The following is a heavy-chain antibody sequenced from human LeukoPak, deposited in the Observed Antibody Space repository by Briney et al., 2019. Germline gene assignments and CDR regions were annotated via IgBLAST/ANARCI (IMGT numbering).Heavy chain of an antibody. Sequence: RGESLKISCKGSGNNFTNYWIGWVRQMPGKGLEWMGIIYPGDSDTRYSPSFQGQVTISADKSISTAYLQWSSLKASDTAMYYCVRITTYYESDGYYDNPFDYWGQGTLVTVSS. CDR3: VRITTYYESDGYYDNPFDY. CDR2: IYPGDSDT. CDR1: GNNFTNYW. J-gene: IGHJ4*02. D-gene: IGHD3-22*01. V-gene: IGHV5-51*01.